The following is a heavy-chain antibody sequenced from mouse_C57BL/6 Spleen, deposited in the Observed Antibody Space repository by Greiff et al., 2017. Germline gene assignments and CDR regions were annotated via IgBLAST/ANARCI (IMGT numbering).Heavy chain of an antibody. CDR1: GYAFTNYL. CDR2: INPGSGGT. J-gene: IGHJ2*01. Sequence: QVQLQQSGAELVRPGTSVKVSCKASGYAFTNYLIEWVKQRPGQGLEWIGVINPGSGGTNYNEKFKGKATLTADKSSSTAYMQLSSLTSEDSAVYFCARGHYYGSRDYWGQGTTLTVSS. D-gene: IGHD1-1*01. CDR3: ARGHYYGSRDY. V-gene: IGHV1-54*01.